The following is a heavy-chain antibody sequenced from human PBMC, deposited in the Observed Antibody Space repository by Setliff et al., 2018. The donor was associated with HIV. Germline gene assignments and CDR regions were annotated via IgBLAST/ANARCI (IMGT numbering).Heavy chain of an antibody. V-gene: IGHV4-59*11. CDR1: GASITSHY. CDR2: TYSTGSA. D-gene: IGHD4-17*01. J-gene: IGHJ4*02. Sequence: SETLSLTCTVSGASITSHYWSWIRQSPGRELEWIGYTYSTGSANYNPSLQSRVSISMDASKNKFSLKVTSVTSADTAVYYCAKGAGFYGDYTFDYWGQGNLVTVSS. CDR3: AKGAGFYGDYTFDY.